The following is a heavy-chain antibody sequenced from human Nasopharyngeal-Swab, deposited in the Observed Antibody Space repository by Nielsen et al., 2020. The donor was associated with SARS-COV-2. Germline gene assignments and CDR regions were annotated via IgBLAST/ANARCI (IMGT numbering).Heavy chain of an antibody. CDR1: GGSISSGGYY. Sequence: SETLSLTCTVSGGSISSGGYYWSWLRQHPGKGLEWIGYIYYSGSTYYNPSLKSRVTISVDTSKNQFSLKLSSVTAADTAVYYCARYWVRYYDILTGYSSAFGMDVWGQGTTVTVSS. D-gene: IGHD3-9*01. CDR3: ARYWVRYYDILTGYSSAFGMDV. CDR2: IYYSGST. J-gene: IGHJ6*02. V-gene: IGHV4-31*03.